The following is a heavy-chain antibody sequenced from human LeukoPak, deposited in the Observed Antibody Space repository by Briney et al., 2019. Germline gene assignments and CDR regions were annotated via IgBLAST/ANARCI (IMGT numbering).Heavy chain of an antibody. D-gene: IGHD3-10*01. CDR3: TTTPYGSGTHFDY. V-gene: IGHV3-15*01. J-gene: IGHJ4*02. Sequence: XGSLRLSCAASGASGFTFTSAWMTWVRQAPGKGLEWVGHIKSKTDGGTTDYAAPVKGRFTISTDDSKNTLYLQMTSLKTEDTAVYYCTTTPYGSGTHFDYWGQGTLVTVSS. CDR2: IKSKTDGGTT. CDR1: GFTFTSAW.